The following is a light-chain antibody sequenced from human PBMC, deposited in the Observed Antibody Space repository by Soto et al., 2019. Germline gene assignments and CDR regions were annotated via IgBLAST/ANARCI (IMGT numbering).Light chain of an antibody. J-gene: IGKJ5*01. CDR2: LGS. CDR3: MQSLQTPRT. CDR1: QSLLHSNRYIY. Sequence: DIVMTQSPLSLPVTPGEPASISCRSSQSLLHSNRYIYLDWYLQKPGQSPQLLIYLGSNRASGVPDRFSGSGSGTDFTLKISRVEAEDVGVYYCMQSLQTPRTFGQGTRLEIK. V-gene: IGKV2-28*01.